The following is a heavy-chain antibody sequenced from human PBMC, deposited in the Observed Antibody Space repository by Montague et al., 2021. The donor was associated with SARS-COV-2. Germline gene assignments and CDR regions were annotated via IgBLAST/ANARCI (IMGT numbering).Heavy chain of an antibody. CDR2: ISYSGST. D-gene: IGHD3-10*01. J-gene: IGHJ5*02. CDR1: AGSISTNSYY. V-gene: IGHV4-39*02. CDR3: ARIWDFYGSGGYKNSWFDH. Sequence: SETLSLTSTVSAGSISTNSYYWAWILQPPGKGLEWIGSISYSGSTYFNPSLESLLTMSVDTSKNHFSLKLSSVTAADTAVYYCARIWDFYGSGGYKNSWFDHWGQGTRVTVSS.